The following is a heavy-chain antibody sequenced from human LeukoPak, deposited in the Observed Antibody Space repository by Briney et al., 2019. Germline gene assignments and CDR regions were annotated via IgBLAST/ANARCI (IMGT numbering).Heavy chain of an antibody. J-gene: IGHJ6*03. D-gene: IGHD3-10*01. Sequence: GGSLRLSCAASGFTFSDYYMSWIRQAPGKGLEWVSYISSSGSTIYYADSVKGRFTISRDNAKNSLYLQMNSLRAEDTAVYYCARHAYYGSGSYYHYYYYMDVWGKGTTVTISS. V-gene: IGHV3-11*01. CDR3: ARHAYYGSGSYYHYYYYMDV. CDR2: ISSSGSTI. CDR1: GFTFSDYY.